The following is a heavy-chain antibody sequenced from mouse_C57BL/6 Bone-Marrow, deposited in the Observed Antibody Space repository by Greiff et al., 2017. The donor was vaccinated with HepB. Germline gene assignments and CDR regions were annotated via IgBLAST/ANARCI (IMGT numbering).Heavy chain of an antibody. V-gene: IGHV1-74*01. J-gene: IGHJ2*01. D-gene: IGHD1-1*02. CDR2: IHPSDSDT. Sequence: QVHVKQPGAELVKPGASVKVSCKASGYTFTSYWMHWVKQRPGQGLEWIGRIHPSDSDTNYNQKFKGKATLTVDKSSSTAYMQLSSLTSEDSAVYYCAIEGGWQYYYFDYWGQGTTLTVSS. CDR1: GYTFTSYW. CDR3: AIEGGWQYYYFDY.